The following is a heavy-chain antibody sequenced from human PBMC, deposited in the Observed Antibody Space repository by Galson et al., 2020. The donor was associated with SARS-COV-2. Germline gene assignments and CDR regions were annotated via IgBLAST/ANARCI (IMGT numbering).Heavy chain of an antibody. J-gene: IGHJ4*02. CDR1: GFTFSSYW. CDR3: ARDEGAGTFDGYY. V-gene: IGHV3-7*01. CDR2: IKQDGSEK. Sequence: GSLRLSCAASGFTFSSYWMSWVRQAPGKGLEWVANIKQDGSEKYYVDSVKGRFTISRDNAKNSLYLQMNSLRAEDTAVYYCARDEGAGTFDGYYWGQGTLVTVSS. D-gene: IGHD3-9*01.